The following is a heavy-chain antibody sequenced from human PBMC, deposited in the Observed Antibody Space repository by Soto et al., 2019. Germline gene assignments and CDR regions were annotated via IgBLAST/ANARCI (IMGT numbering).Heavy chain of an antibody. CDR2: VSAGGDMT. CDR3: ARGDRGGSGSPASYYYSGLDV. V-gene: IGHV3-23*01. CDR1: GFTFSSYA. J-gene: IGHJ6*02. D-gene: IGHD3-10*01. Sequence: GGSLRLSCAASGFTFSSYAMIWVRQAPGKGLEWVSSVSAGGDMTYYSDSVKGRFTISRDNSNNALFLQMNSLRAEDTALYYCARGDRGGSGSPASYYYSGLDVWGQGTTVTVSS.